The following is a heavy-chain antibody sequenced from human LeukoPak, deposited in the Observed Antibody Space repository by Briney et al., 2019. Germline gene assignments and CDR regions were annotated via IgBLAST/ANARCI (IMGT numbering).Heavy chain of an antibody. CDR3: TRVDHDFFDY. CDR1: GFTFGDYA. CDR2: IRSNVYGGT. V-gene: IGHV3-49*04. J-gene: IGHJ4*02. Sequence: GGSLRLSCTTSGFTFGDYAMSWVRQAPGKGLEWVSFIRSNVYGGTEYAASVKGRFTISRDDSKSIAYLQMNRLKTEDTAVYYCTRVDHDFFDYWGQGTLVTVFS. D-gene: IGHD3-3*01.